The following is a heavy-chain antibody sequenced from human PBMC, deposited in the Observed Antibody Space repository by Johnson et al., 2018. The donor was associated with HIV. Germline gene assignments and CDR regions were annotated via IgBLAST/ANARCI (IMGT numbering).Heavy chain of an antibody. V-gene: IGHV3-30*03. J-gene: IGHJ3*01. CDR3: ATLWFGEVSVYDAFDV. CDR2: ISYDGRDA. Sequence: QVQLVESGGGVVQPGRSLRLSCAASGFDFRSSWMHWVRQAPGKGLVWVAVISYDGRDAYYADSVKGRFTSSRDNSKNTLYLQMNSLRPEDSAVYYCATLWFGEVSVYDAFDVWGQGTMVTVSS. D-gene: IGHD3-10*01. CDR1: GFDFRSSW.